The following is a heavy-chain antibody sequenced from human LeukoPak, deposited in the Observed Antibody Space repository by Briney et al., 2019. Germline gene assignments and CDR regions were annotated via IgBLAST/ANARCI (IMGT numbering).Heavy chain of an antibody. D-gene: IGHD1-26*01. Sequence: ASVKVSCKASGGTFSSYAISWVRQAPGQGLEWMGRIIPILGIANYAQKFQGRVTITADKSTSTAHMELSSLRSEDTAVYYCARDLGGSYYVDYFDYWGQGTLVTVSS. V-gene: IGHV1-69*04. CDR1: GGTFSSYA. CDR3: ARDLGGSYYVDYFDY. CDR2: IIPILGIA. J-gene: IGHJ4*02.